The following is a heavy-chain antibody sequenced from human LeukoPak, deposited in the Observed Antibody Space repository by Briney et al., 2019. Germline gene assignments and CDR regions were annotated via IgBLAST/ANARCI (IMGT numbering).Heavy chain of an antibody. CDR3: ARGRGTTMVRGVITNYFDL. Sequence: ASVKVSCKASGYTFTGNYMHWVRQTPGQGLEWMGWINPNSGGTNYAQKFLGSVTMTGDTSINTAFMELSRLRSDDTAIYYCARGRGTTMVRGVITNYFDLWGRGSLVTVSS. CDR2: INPNSGGT. V-gene: IGHV1-2*02. CDR1: GYTFTGNY. J-gene: IGHJ2*01. D-gene: IGHD3-10*01.